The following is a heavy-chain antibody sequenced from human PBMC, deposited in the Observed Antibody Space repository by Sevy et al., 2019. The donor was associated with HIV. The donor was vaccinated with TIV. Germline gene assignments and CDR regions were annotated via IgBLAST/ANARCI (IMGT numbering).Heavy chain of an antibody. J-gene: IGHJ4*02. D-gene: IGHD5-18*01. Sequence: ASVKVSCKASGYTFTSYGISWVRQAPGQGLEWMGWISAYNGNTNYAQKLQGRVTMTTDTSTSTAYMELRSLRPDVTAVNYCATMGEYSYGSYYFAYWGQGTLVTVSS. CDR2: ISAYNGNT. V-gene: IGHV1-18*01. CDR1: GYTFTSYG. CDR3: ATMGEYSYGSYYFAY.